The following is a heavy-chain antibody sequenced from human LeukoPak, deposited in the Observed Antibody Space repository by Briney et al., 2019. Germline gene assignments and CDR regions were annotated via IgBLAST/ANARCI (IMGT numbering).Heavy chain of an antibody. CDR2: IYYSGST. D-gene: IGHD6-6*01. V-gene: IGHV4-59*01. J-gene: IGHJ5*02. CDR1: GGSISSYY. CDR3: ARDRHGWFDP. Sequence: PSETLSLTCTVSGGSISSYYWSWVRQPPGKGLEWIGYIYYSGSTNYNPSLKSRVTISVDTSKNQFSLRLNSVTAADTAIYFCARDRHGWFDPWGQGTLVPVSS.